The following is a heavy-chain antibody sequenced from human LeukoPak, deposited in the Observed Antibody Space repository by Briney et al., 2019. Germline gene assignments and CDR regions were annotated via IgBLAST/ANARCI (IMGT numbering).Heavy chain of an antibody. D-gene: IGHD1-26*01. J-gene: IGHJ4*02. CDR2: INPSGGST. CDR1: GYTFTSYY. Sequence: ASVKVSCKASGYTFTSYYMHCVRHAPGQGLEWMGIINPSGGSTSYAQKFQGRVTMTRDTSTSTVYMELSSLRSEDTAVYYCASSVGATTHFDYWGQGTLVTVSS. CDR3: ASSVGATTHFDY. V-gene: IGHV1-46*01.